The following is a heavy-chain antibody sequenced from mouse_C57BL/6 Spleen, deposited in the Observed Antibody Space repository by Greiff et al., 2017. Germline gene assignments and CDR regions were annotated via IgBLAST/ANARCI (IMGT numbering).Heavy chain of an antibody. CDR1: GYTFTSYW. D-gene: IGHD4-1*01. J-gene: IGHJ3*01. V-gene: IGHV1-61*01. Sequence: QVQLQQPGAELVRPGSSVKLSCKASGYTFTSYWMDWVKQRPGQGLEWIGNIYPSDSETHYNQKFKDKATLTVDKSSSTAYMQLSSLTSEDSAVYVCARGGGDWAWFADWGQGTLVTVSA. CDR2: IYPSDSET. CDR3: ARGGGDWAWFAD.